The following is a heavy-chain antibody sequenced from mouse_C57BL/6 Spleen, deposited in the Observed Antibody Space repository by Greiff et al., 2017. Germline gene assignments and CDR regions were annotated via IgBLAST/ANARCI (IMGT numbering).Heavy chain of an antibody. D-gene: IGHD2-4*01. Sequence: VQLQESGAELVKPGASVKLSCKASGYTFTSYWMHWVKQRPGQGLEWIGMIHPNSGSTNYNEKFKSKATLTVDKSSSTAYMQLSSLTSEDSAVYYCARSTDYAWFAYWGQGTLVTVSA. J-gene: IGHJ3*01. CDR3: ARSTDYAWFAY. V-gene: IGHV1-64*01. CDR2: IHPNSGST. CDR1: GYTFTSYW.